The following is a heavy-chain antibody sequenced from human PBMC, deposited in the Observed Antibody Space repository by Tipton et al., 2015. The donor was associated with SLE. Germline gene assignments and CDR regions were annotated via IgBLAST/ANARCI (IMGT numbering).Heavy chain of an antibody. D-gene: IGHD4-11*01. V-gene: IGHV4-38-2*02. Sequence: TLSLTCTVSGYSISSGYYWGWIRQPPGKGLEWIGSIYHSGSTYYNPSLKSRVTISVDTSKNQFSLKLSSVTAADTAVYYCARQTTVTTFYFDYWGQGTLVTVSS. CDR1: GYSISSGYY. CDR3: ARQTTVTTFYFDY. CDR2: IYHSGST. J-gene: IGHJ4*02.